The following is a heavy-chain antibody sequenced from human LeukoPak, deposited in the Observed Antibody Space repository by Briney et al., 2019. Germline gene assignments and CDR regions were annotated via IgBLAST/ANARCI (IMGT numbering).Heavy chain of an antibody. CDR1: GYTFTSSG. CDR3: AREEGGNYYCMDV. J-gene: IGHJ6*03. CDR2: ISGYNGET. D-gene: IGHD3-16*01. Sequence: GASVKVSCKASGYTFTSSGISWVRQAPGQGLEWMGWISGYNGETNYVQKFLGRVTMTIDSSTSTAYMELRSLRSDDTAVYYCAREEGGNYYCMDVWGKGTTVTVSS. V-gene: IGHV1-18*01.